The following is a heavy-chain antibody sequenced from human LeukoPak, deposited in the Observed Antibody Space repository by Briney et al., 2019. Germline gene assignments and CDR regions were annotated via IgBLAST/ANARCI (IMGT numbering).Heavy chain of an antibody. CDR1: GGTFSSYA. CDR2: IIPIFGTA. V-gene: IGHV1-69*05. Sequence: SVKVSCKASGGTFSSYAISWVRQAPGQGLEWMGGIIPIFGTANYAQKFQGRVTITTDESTSTAYMELSSLRSDDTAVYYCARTWDSSSWNYYYGMDVWGHGTTVTVSS. CDR3: ARTWDSSSWNYYYGMDV. J-gene: IGHJ6*02. D-gene: IGHD6-13*01.